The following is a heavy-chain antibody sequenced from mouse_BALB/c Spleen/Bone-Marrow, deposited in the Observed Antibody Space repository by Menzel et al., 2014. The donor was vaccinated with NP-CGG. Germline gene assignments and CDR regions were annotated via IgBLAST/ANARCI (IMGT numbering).Heavy chain of an antibody. CDR1: GYSFTGYF. D-gene: IGHD1-2*01. J-gene: IGHJ4*01. V-gene: IGHV1-20*02. CDR3: ARYYGQGAMDY. Sequence: EVQLQQSGPELVKPGASVKISCKASGYSFTGYFMNWVMQSHGKSLEWIGRINPYNGDTFYNQKFKGKATLTVDKSSSTAHMEPRSLASEDSAVYYCARYYGQGAMDYWGQGTSVTVSS. CDR2: INPYNGDT.